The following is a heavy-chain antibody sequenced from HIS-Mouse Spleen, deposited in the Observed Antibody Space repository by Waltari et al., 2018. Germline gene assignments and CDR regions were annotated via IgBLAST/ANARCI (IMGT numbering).Heavy chain of an antibody. D-gene: IGHD3-22*01. CDR2: IDWDEDK. Sequence: QVTLRESGPALVKPTQTLTLTCTFSGFSLSTSGMCVSWIRQPPGKALEWLARIDWDEDKYYSTSLKTRLTISKDTSKNQVVLTMPNMDPVDTATYYCARMTYYYDSSGYYSDYWGQGTLVTVSS. CDR3: ARMTYYYDSSGYYSDY. V-gene: IGHV2-70*15. J-gene: IGHJ4*02. CDR1: GFSLSTSGMC.